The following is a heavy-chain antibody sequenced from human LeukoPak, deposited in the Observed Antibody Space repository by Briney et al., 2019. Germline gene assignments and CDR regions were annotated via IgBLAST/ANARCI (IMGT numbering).Heavy chain of an antibody. V-gene: IGHV4-34*01. Sequence: SETLSLTCAVYGGSFSGYYWSWIRQPPGKGLEWIGEINHSGSTNYNPPLKSRVTISVDTSKNQFSLKLSSVTAADTAVYYCARGEYSSGWYEDDYFDYWGQGTLVTVSS. CDR1: GGSFSGYY. CDR3: ARGEYSSGWYEDDYFDY. J-gene: IGHJ4*02. D-gene: IGHD6-19*01. CDR2: INHSGST.